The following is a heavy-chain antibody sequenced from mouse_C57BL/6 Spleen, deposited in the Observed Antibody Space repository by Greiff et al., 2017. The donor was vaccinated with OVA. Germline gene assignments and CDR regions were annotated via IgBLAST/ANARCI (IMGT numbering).Heavy chain of an antibody. D-gene: IGHD1-1*01. CDR2: ISDGGSYT. V-gene: IGHV5-4*01. CDR3: ARGGGSSYVSY. Sequence: EVQVVESGGGLVKPGGSLKLSCAASGFTFSSYAMSWVRQTPEKRLEWVATISDGGSYTYYPDNVKGRFTISRDNAKNNLYLQMSHLKSEDTAMYYCARGGGSSYVSYWGQGTTLTVSS. CDR1: GFTFSSYA. J-gene: IGHJ2*01.